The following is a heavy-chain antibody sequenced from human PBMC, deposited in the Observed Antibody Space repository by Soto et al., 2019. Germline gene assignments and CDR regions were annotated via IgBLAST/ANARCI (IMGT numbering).Heavy chain of an antibody. J-gene: IGHJ4*02. CDR1: GFTFDDYA. CDR2: ISWNSGSI. D-gene: IGHD4-17*01. CDR3: AKSRCPTAPIDY. V-gene: IGHV3-9*01. Sequence: EVQLVVSGGGLVPPGRSLRLSCAASGFTFDDYAMHWVRQAPGKGLEGVSGISWNSGSIGYAYSVKGRFTVPRDNTKNSLYRQMNSLRAEVKSLYYCAKSRCPTAPIDYWGQGTLVTVSS.